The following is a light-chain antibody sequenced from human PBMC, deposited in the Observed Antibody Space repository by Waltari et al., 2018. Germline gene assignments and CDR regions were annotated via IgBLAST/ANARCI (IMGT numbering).Light chain of an antibody. Sequence: IVMTQSPATLSVSPGERATLSCRASQSVSRNLAWYQQNPGQAPSLLIYGASTRATAIPARFSGSGAETEFTLTISSLQSEDFAVYYCQQYNNWPPLTLGGGTKVEIK. CDR1: QSVSRN. CDR3: QQYNNWPPLT. CDR2: GAS. J-gene: IGKJ4*01. V-gene: IGKV3-15*01.